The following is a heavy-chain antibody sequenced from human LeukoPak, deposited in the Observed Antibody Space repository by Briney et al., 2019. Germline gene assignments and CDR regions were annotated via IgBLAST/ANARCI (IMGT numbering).Heavy chain of an antibody. CDR2: IYYSGST. D-gene: IGHD2-15*01. CDR3: ARHEGGDIVVVVAALDY. V-gene: IGHV4-59*08. J-gene: IGHJ4*02. Sequence: SETLSLTCTVSGGSISIYYWSWIRQPPGKGLEWIGYIYYSGSTNYNPSLKSRVTISVDTSKNQFSLKLSSVTAADTAVYYCARHEGGDIVVVVAALDYWGQGTLVTVSS. CDR1: GGSISIYY.